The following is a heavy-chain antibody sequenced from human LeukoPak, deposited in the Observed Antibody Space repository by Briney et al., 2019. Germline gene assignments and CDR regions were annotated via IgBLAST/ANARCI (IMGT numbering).Heavy chain of an antibody. Sequence: ASVTVSFTASGYTFTGYYMHWVRQAPGQGLEWMGRINPNSGGTNYAQKFQGRVTMTRDTSISTAYMELSRLRSDDTAVYYCAREVAYSSSSLDYWGQGTLVTVSS. CDR2: INPNSGGT. CDR1: GYTFTGYY. V-gene: IGHV1-2*06. D-gene: IGHD6-6*01. J-gene: IGHJ4*02. CDR3: AREVAYSSSSLDY.